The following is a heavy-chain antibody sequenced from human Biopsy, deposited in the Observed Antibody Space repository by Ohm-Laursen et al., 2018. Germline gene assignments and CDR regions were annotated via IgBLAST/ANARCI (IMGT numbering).Heavy chain of an antibody. Sequence: SQTLSLTCNVPGGSVDDYFWNWIRQPAGKGLEWIGRIYSTGRSSAYHPSFQSRVTMSLDTSNKQFSLKLTSVTAADTAVYYCARTPGVAVAGRFFDLWGRGTLVTVSS. V-gene: IGHV4-4*07. J-gene: IGHJ2*01. CDR1: GGSVDDYF. CDR3: ARTPGVAVAGRFFDL. CDR2: IYSTGRSS. D-gene: IGHD6-19*01.